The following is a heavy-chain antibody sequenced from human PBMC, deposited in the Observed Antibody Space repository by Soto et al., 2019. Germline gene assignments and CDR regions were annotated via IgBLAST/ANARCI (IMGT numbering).Heavy chain of an antibody. V-gene: IGHV3-48*01. J-gene: IGHJ6*03. Sequence: EEQLVESGGGLVQPGWSLRLSCAASGFIFSSFTINWVRQAPGKGLEWISYISTNSRTIYYADSVKGRFTISRDNAENSLYLQMNVLRAEDTAVYYCARSNYYYMDVWGKGSTVTVSS. D-gene: IGHD4-4*01. CDR2: ISTNSRTI. CDR1: GFIFSSFT. CDR3: ARSNYYYMDV.